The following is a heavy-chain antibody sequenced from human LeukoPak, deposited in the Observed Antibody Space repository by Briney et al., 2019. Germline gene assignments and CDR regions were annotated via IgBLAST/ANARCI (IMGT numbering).Heavy chain of an antibody. CDR1: GFPFNAYW. CDR2: IRQDGDTK. Sequence: GGSLRLSCAASGFPFNAYWMTWVRQAPGKGLEWVANIRQDGDTKYYVDSVKGRFTISKDNAMNSLYLQMNSLRAEDTAIYYCARSLPYGTTWYGRSDFWGQGTLVTVSS. V-gene: IGHV3-7*03. CDR3: ARSLPYGTTWYGRSDF. J-gene: IGHJ4*02. D-gene: IGHD6-13*01.